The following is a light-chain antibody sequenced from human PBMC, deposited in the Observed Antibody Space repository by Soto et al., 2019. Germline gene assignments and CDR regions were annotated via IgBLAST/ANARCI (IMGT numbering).Light chain of an antibody. J-gene: IGKJ5*01. CDR1: QNINSD. CDR3: QQYNSWPIT. Sequence: EIVMTQSPATLSVSPGESATLSCRASQNINSDLAWSVPQPGQAPRRVICGASTWGTDVPPRFTGSGSGTEFNLAISGLQSEDFAVYYCQQYNSWPITFGQGTRL. V-gene: IGKV3D-15*01. CDR2: GAS.